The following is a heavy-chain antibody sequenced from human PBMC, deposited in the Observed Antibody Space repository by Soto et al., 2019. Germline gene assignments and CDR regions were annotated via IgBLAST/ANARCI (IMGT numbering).Heavy chain of an antibody. CDR2: IKSKTDGGTT. CDR3: TTYDFWSGYYGVDY. D-gene: IGHD3-3*01. J-gene: IGHJ4*02. Sequence: EVQLVESGGGLVKPGGSLRLSCAASGFTFRNAWMSWVRQAPGKGLEWVGRIKSKTDGGTTDYAAPVKGRFTISRDDSKNTLYLQMNSLKTEDTAVYYCTTYDFWSGYYGVDYWGQGTLVTVSS. V-gene: IGHV3-15*01. CDR1: GFTFRNAW.